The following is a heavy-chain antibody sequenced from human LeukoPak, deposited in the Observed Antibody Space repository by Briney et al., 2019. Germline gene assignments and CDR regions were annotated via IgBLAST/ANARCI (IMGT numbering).Heavy chain of an antibody. Sequence: PGGSLRLSCAASGFIFSNYEMNWVRQAPGKGLEWASYISGSGSIIDYVDSVKGRFTISRDNAKNSLYLQMNSLRAEDTAVYYCARHVAGWNNWFDPWGQGTLVTVSS. CDR1: GFIFSNYE. CDR3: ARHVAGWNNWFDP. V-gene: IGHV3-48*03. J-gene: IGHJ5*02. D-gene: IGHD6-19*01. CDR2: ISGSGSII.